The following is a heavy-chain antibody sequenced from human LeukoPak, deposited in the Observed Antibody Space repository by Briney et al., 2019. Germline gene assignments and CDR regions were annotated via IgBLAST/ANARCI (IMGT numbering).Heavy chain of an antibody. CDR3: AKNNGWFHLAQ. V-gene: IGHV3-7*03. D-gene: IGHD6-19*01. Sequence: QTGGSLRLSCAVSGFNFRDHWMDWVRQAPGKGLEWVGHIKNDGSETYYLDSLKGRFSISRDNTNNALYLQMNSLRVEDTAVYYCAKNNGWFHLAQWGQGALVTVSS. J-gene: IGHJ4*02. CDR1: GFNFRDHW. CDR2: IKNDGSET.